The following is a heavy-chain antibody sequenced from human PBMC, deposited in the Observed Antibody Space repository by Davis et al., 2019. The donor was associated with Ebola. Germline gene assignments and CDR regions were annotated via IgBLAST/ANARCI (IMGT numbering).Heavy chain of an antibody. V-gene: IGHV4-59*08. D-gene: IGHD3-10*01. Sequence: SETLSLTCTVSGGSISSYYWSWIRQPPGKGLEWIGYIYYSGSTNYNPSLKSRLTISVDTSENHFSLKLSSVTAADTAVYYCATGAYYGSGYYFDYWGQGTLVTVSS. J-gene: IGHJ4*02. CDR2: IYYSGST. CDR1: GGSISSYY. CDR3: ATGAYYGSGYYFDY.